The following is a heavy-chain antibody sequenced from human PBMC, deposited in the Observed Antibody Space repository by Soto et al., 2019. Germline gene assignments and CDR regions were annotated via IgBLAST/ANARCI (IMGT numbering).Heavy chain of an antibody. CDR3: ARFRVDGGSVP. CDR1: GFAFSNYW. CDR2: INGDGSST. J-gene: IGHJ5*02. D-gene: IGHD4-17*01. Sequence: ELQLVQSGGGLVQPGGSLRLSCAASGFAFSNYWMHWVRQAPGKGLVWVSRINGDGSSTSYADSVRGRFTISRDNAENALYLQMNSLSPEDTALYYCARFRVDGGSVPWGQGTLVTVSS. V-gene: IGHV3-74*01.